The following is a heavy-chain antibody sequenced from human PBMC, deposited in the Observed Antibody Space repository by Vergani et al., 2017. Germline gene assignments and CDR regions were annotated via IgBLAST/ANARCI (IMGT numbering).Heavy chain of an antibody. CDR3: ATAGEAYCRGASCYGFFEY. D-gene: IGHD2-15*01. CDR2: TRYDGIVE. CDR1: GFTFSSYT. J-gene: IGHJ4*02. V-gene: IGHV3-30*02. Sequence: VQLVESGGGLVKPGGSLRLSCAASGFTFSSYTMTWVRQAPGRGLEWVAFTRYDGIVEYYGDSVRGRFTISRDNSKNTLYLQMNRLRPEDTAVYYCATAGEAYCRGASCYGFFEYWGQGTLVTVAS.